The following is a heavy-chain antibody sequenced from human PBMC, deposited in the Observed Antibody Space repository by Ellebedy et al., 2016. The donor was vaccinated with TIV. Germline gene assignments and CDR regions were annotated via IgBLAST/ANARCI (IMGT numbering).Heavy chain of an antibody. CDR3: ARAAPNSYGGNSGPNWYFDL. CDR2: IIPILGLA. D-gene: IGHD4-23*01. CDR1: GGTFSSYA. V-gene: IGHV1-69*10. J-gene: IGHJ2*01. Sequence: AASVKVSCKASGGTFSSYAISWVRQAPGQGLEWMGGIIPILGLANYAQKFQGRVTVTADASPSAAYLELSSLRSEDTALYYCARAAPNSYGGNSGPNWYFDLWGRGTLVTVSS.